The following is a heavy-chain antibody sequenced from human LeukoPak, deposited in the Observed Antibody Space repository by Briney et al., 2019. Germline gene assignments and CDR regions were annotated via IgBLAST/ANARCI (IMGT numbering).Heavy chain of an antibody. CDR1: GFTFSIAW. Sequence: GGSLRLSCAASGFTFSIAWMIWVRQVPGKGLEWVGRIKTNTEGGATDYAAPVKGRFTIPRDDSKNTLYLQMNSLTPEDTAVYYCATVHTADYGDFDYWGQGTLVTVSS. V-gene: IGHV3-15*01. J-gene: IGHJ4*02. CDR2: IKTNTEGGAT. CDR3: ATVHTADYGDFDY. D-gene: IGHD3-16*01.